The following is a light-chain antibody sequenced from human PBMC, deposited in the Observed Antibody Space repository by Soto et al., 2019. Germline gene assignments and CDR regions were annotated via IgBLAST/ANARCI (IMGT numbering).Light chain of an antibody. V-gene: IGKV3-15*01. CDR1: QSISSK. CDR3: QQYNSYSWT. J-gene: IGKJ1*01. CDR2: GAS. Sequence: IVMTHAPATLSVSPGEVAALSCRASQSISSKLAWYQQKPGQTHRLLIYGASTRATGVPARFTGSGSGTDFTLTISSLQPDDFATYYCQQYNSYSWTFGQGTKVDIK.